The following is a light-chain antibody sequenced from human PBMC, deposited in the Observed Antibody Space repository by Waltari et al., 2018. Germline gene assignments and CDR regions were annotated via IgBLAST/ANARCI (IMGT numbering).Light chain of an antibody. CDR1: SLRRYY. CDR2: GHD. J-gene: IGLJ3*02. V-gene: IGLV3-19*01. CDR3: LSRDSSSTRV. Sequence: SSELTQDPAVSVALGQTVRIQCQGDSLRRYYASWYQQRPGQAPFLVLYGHDNRPSGIPDRFSGSTSGNTASLTITRAQAEDAGVYYCLSRDSSSTRVFGGGTTLTV.